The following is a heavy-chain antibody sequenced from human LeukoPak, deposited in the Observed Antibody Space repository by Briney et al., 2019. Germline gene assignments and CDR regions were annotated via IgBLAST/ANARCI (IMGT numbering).Heavy chain of an antibody. V-gene: IGHV3-30-3*01. CDR1: GFTFSSYA. J-gene: IGHJ4*02. Sequence: GGSLRLSFAASGFTFSSYAMHWVRQAPGKGLEWVAVISYDGSNKYYADSVKGRFTISRDNSKNTLYLQMNSLRAEDTAVYYCARSERFLEWLWYFDYWGQGTLVTVSS. CDR2: ISYDGSNK. CDR3: ARSERFLEWLWYFDY. D-gene: IGHD3-3*01.